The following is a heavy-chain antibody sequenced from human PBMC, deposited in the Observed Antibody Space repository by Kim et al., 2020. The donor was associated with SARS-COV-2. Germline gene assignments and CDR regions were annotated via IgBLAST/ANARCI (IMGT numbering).Heavy chain of an antibody. CDR1: GFTFSSYS. CDR3: AREYCGGDCYFDY. D-gene: IGHD2-21*02. V-gene: IGHV3-21*01. J-gene: IGHJ4*02. CDR2: ISSSSSYI. Sequence: GGFLRLSCAASGFTFSSYSMNWVRQAPGKGLEWVSSISSSSSYIYYADSVKGRFTISRDNAKNSLYLQMNSLRAEDTAVYYCAREYCGGDCYFDYWGQGTLVTVSS.